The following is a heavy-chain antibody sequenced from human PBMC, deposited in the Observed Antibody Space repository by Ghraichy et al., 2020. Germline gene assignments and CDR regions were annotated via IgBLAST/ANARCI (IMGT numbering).Heavy chain of an antibody. CDR3: AKGTIGNNDFLTGSYY. CDR2: ISGDTVYT. Sequence: ESLNISCAASGFNFIDYAMTWVRQAPGKGLEWVSTISGDTVYTYYADSVKGRFTISRDNSKNTLYLEMNSLRAEDTAVYHCAKGTIGNNDFLTGSYYWGQGTLVTVSS. CDR1: GFNFIDYA. D-gene: IGHD3-9*01. J-gene: IGHJ4*02. V-gene: IGHV3-23*01.